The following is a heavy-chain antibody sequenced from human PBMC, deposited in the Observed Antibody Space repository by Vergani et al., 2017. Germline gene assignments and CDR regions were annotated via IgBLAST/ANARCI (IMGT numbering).Heavy chain of an antibody. Sequence: QVQLQESGPGLVKPSQTLSLTCTVSGCSISSGDYYWSWIRQPPGKGLEWIGYIYYSGSTYYNPSLKSRVTISVDTSKNQFSLKLSSVTAADTAVYYCAREGRGYRAAAGLYYYYGMDVWGQGTTVTVSS. J-gene: IGHJ6*02. CDR1: GCSISSGDYY. CDR2: IYYSGST. D-gene: IGHD6-13*01. CDR3: AREGRGYRAAAGLYYYYGMDV. V-gene: IGHV4-30-4*08.